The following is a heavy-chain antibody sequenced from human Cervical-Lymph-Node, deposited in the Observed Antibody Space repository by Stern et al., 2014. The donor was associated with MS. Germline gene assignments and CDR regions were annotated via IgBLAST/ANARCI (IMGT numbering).Heavy chain of an antibody. J-gene: IGHJ5*02. CDR3: ARDSHISVAGARGGFDT. CDR2: ISGYNDDT. V-gene: IGHV1-18*01. D-gene: IGHD6-19*01. Sequence: VQLVQSGTEVKKPGASVKVSCKTSGYTFRKYGISWVRQAPGQGLEWMGWISGYNDDTNYVEKFQGRVTMTTDTSTSTAYLELRSLTSDDTAVYYCARDSHISVAGARGGFDTWGQGTLVTVSS. CDR1: GYTFRKYG.